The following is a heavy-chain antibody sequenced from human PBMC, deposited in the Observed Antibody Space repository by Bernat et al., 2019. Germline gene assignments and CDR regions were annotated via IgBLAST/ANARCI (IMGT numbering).Heavy chain of an antibody. Sequence: EVQLLESGGGLVQPGGSLRLSCAASGFTFSTYAMSWLRQAPGQGLEWVSAISGSGGSTYYADSVKGRFTISRDNSKNTLYLQMNSLRAEDTAVFYCAKVNSGWQIDAFDIWGQGTMVTVSS. V-gene: IGHV3-23*01. CDR1: GFTFSTYA. J-gene: IGHJ3*02. CDR3: AKVNSGWQIDAFDI. CDR2: ISGSGGST. D-gene: IGHD5-12*01.